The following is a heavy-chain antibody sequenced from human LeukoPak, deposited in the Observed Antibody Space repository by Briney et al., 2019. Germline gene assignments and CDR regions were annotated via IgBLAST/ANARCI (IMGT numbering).Heavy chain of an antibody. CDR2: ISGSGGST. CDR3: ARDKSYTSSADY. J-gene: IGHJ4*02. D-gene: IGHD6-6*01. Sequence: GGSLRLSCAASGFTVSTNYMSWVRQAPGKGLEWVSAISGSGGSTYYADSVKGRFTISRDNSKNSLYLQMNSLRADDTAVYYCARDKSYTSSADYWGQGTLVTVSS. CDR1: GFTVSTNY. V-gene: IGHV3-23*01.